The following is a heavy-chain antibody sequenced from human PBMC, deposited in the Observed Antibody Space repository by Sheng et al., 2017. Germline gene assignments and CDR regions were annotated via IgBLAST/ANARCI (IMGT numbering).Heavy chain of an antibody. Sequence: QVQLQQWGTGLLKPSETLSLTCAVYGGSFSGYYWSWIRQPPGKGLEWIGEINHSGSTNYNPSLKSRVTISVDTSKNQFSLKLSSVTAADTAVYYCANFLLNGEYASWGQGTLVTVSS. CDR3: ANFLLNGEYAS. V-gene: IGHV4-34*01. CDR2: INHSGST. J-gene: IGHJ4*02. CDR1: GGSFSGYY. D-gene: IGHD4-17*01.